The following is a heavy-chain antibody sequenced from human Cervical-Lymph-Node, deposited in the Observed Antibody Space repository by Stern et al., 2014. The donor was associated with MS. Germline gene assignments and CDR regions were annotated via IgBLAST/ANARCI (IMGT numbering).Heavy chain of an antibody. CDR1: GYSFTGYG. D-gene: IGHD5-24*01. V-gene: IGHV1-18*04. CDR3: TRDKEMFLWVAWFDP. CDR2: ISPDNGKT. J-gene: IGHJ5*02. Sequence: QVQLVQSGAEVKKPGASVKVSCKASGYSFTGYGISWVRQAPGQGLEWMGWISPDNGKTHYAQSLQGRITMTADTSTNTAYRELRSLTSDDTAIYFCTRDKEMFLWVAWFDPWGQGTLVTVSS.